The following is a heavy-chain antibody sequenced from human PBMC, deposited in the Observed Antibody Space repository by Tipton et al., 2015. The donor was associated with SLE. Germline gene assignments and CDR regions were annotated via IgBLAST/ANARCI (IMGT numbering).Heavy chain of an antibody. CDR3: ASFAAASRRVIAAFDI. J-gene: IGHJ3*02. CDR1: GYSFSAFA. Sequence: SLRLSCEASGYSFSAFAMSWVRQAPRKGLEWGSCISGSGGRKFYAASGKGRFTISRDNSEKTVFVEMNSLRNEDTAIYYYASFAAASRRVIAAFDIWGHGTMVSVFS. D-gene: IGHD2-21*01. CDR2: ISGSGGRK. V-gene: IGHV3-23*01.